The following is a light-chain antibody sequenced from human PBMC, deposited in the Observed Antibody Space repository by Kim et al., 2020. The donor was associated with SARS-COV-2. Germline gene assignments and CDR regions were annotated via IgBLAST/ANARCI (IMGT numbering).Light chain of an antibody. Sequence: QAVVTQEPSLPFSPGGTVTLTCASSTGAVTSAFYPSWFQQKPGQAPRSLIYSTNNKHSWTPARFSGSLLGGKATLTLSGVQAEDEAEYYCLLYYRETWVFGGGTQLTVL. V-gene: IGLV7-43*01. CDR1: TGAVTSAFY. CDR3: LLYYRETWV. J-gene: IGLJ3*02. CDR2: STN.